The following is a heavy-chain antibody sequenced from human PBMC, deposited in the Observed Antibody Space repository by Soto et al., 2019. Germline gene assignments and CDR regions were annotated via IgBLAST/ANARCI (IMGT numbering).Heavy chain of an antibody. V-gene: IGHV3-48*02. Sequence: EVQLVESGGGLVQPGGSLRLSCAASGFTFSIYSMTWVRQAPGKGLEWVSYISSGGSSIYHADSVKGRFTISRDNAKNAVYLQMSSLRDEDKAVYYCARPGDYGMDVWGQGTTVTVSS. J-gene: IGHJ6*02. D-gene: IGHD3-10*01. CDR1: GFTFSIYS. CDR3: ARPGDYGMDV. CDR2: ISSGGSSI.